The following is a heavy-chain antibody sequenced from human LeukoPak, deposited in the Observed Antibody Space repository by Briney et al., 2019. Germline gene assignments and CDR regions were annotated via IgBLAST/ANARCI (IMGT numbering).Heavy chain of an antibody. CDR2: IYYSGMT. J-gene: IGHJ5*02. CDR3: ARPGYASSRNAASWFDP. V-gene: IGHV4-39*01. D-gene: IGHD3-9*01. CDR1: GGSISSSSYY. Sequence: PSETLSLTCTVSGGSISSSSYYWGWIRQPPGKGLEWIGSIYYSGMTYYNPSLKRRVTISVNTSKNQFSLKLSSVTAADTAVYYCARPGYASSRNAASWFDPWGQGTLVTVSS.